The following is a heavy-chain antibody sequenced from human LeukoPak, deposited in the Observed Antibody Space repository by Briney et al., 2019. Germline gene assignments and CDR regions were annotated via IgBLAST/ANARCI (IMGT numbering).Heavy chain of an antibody. V-gene: IGHV1-69*06. CDR2: IIPIFGTA. CDR3: ARGSYSSSWYLIDY. CDR1: GGTFSSYA. D-gene: IGHD6-13*01. Sequence: SVKVSCKTSGGTFSSYAISWVRQAPGQGLEWMGGIIPIFGTADYAQKFQGRVTITADKSTSTAYMELSSLRSEDTAVYYCARGSYSSSWYLIDYWGQGNLVTVSS. J-gene: IGHJ4*02.